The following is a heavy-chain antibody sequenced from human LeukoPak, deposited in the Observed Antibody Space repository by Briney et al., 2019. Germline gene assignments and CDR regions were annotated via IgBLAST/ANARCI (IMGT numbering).Heavy chain of an antibody. D-gene: IGHD3-22*01. Sequence: TGGSLRLSCAASGFTFSSYSMNWVRQAPGKGLVWVSHINSDGSTTSSADSVKGRFTISRDNAKNTLYLQMNSLRAEDTAVYYCARGSYYSDSNTYYALWLWGQGTLVTVSS. J-gene: IGHJ4*02. CDR1: GFTFSSYS. CDR2: INSDGSTT. V-gene: IGHV3-74*01. CDR3: ARGSYYSDSNTYYALWL.